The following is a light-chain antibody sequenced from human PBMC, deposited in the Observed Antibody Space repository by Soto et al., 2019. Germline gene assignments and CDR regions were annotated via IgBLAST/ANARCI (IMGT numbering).Light chain of an antibody. CDR3: QEYNPLPCT. J-gene: IGKJ1*01. CDR1: QSVNNN. CDR2: GAS. V-gene: IGKV3-15*01. Sequence: ETLMTQSPATLSVSPGERATLSCRASQSVNNNLACYQQKLGQAPSVLIYGASTRATSNPARFTGSGSGTEFILTITSLEAEDSAVYYCQEYNPLPCTFGQGTKVEFK.